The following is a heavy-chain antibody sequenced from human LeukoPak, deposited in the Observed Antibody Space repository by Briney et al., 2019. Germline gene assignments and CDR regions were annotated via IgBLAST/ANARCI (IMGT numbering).Heavy chain of an antibody. Sequence: PGGSLRLSCAASGLTFSSYSMNWVRQAPGKGLEWVSSASGSGGSTYYADSVRGRFTISRDNSKNTMYLQMNSLRVEDTAIYYCVKLTRWLQQHYFDYWGRGTLVSVSS. V-gene: IGHV3-23*01. CDR1: GLTFSSYS. CDR2: ASGSGGST. CDR3: VKLTRWLQQHYFDY. D-gene: IGHD5-24*01. J-gene: IGHJ4*02.